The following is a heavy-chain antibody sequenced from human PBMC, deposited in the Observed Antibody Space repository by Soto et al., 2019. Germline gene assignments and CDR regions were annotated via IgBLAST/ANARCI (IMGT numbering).Heavy chain of an antibody. CDR1: GYTFTSYY. D-gene: IGHD2-15*01. Sequence: ASVKVSCKASGYTFTSYYMHWVRQAPGQGLEWMGIINPSGGSTSYAQKLQGRVTMTRDTSTSTVYMEMSSLRSEDTAVYYCARDRTNVVVVAATFYFDLWGRGTLVTVSS. CDR2: INPSGGST. V-gene: IGHV1-46*03. J-gene: IGHJ2*01. CDR3: ARDRTNVVVVAATFYFDL.